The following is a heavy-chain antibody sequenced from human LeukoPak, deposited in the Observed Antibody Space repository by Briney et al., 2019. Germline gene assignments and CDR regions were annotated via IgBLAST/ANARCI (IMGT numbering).Heavy chain of an antibody. CDR2: ISGSGGST. J-gene: IGHJ4*02. CDR3: AKVDAAGYFDY. D-gene: IGHD5-18*01. CDR1: GFTFSSYS. Sequence: GGSLRLSCAASGFTFSSYSMNWVRQAPGKGLEWVSAISGSGGSTYYADSVKGRFTISRDNSKNTLYLQMNSLRAEDTAVYYCAKVDAAGYFDYWGQGTLVTVSS. V-gene: IGHV3-23*01.